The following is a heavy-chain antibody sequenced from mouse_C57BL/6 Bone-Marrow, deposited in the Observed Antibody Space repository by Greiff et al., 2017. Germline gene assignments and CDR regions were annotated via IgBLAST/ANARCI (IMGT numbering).Heavy chain of an antibody. J-gene: IGHJ3*01. CDR3: ARDGVAY. CDR2: ISDGGSYT. V-gene: IGHV5-4*01. CDR1: GFTFSSYA. Sequence: EVKLEESGGGLVKPGGSLKLSCAASGFTFSSYAMSWVRQTPEKRLEWVATISDGGSYTYYPDNVKGRFTISRDNAKNNLYLQMSHLKSEDTAMYYCARDGVAYWGQETLVTVSA.